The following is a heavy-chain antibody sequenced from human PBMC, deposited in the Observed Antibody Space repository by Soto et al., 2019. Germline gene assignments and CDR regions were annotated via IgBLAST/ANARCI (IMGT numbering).Heavy chain of an antibody. CDR3: AKEGYCSGCSCLGFDY. CDR2: ISGSGGST. V-gene: IGHV3-23*01. J-gene: IGHJ4*02. Sequence: EVQLLESGGGLVQPGGSLRLSCAASGFTFSSYAMSWVRQAPGKGLEWVSAISGSGGSTYYADSVKGRFTISRDNSKNTLYLQMNSLRAEDTAIYYCAKEGYCSGCSCLGFDYWGQGTLVTVSS. CDR1: GFTFSSYA. D-gene: IGHD2-15*01.